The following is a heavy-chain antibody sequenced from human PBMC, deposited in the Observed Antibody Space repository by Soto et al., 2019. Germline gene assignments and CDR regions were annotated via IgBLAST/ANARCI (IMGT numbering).Heavy chain of an antibody. CDR1: GGAISGYY. V-gene: IGHV4-4*07. D-gene: IGHD3-3*01. J-gene: IGHJ5*02. Sequence: SETLSLTCTVSGGAISGYYWTWIRQSAGKGLEWIGRIYSSGGTKYNPSLQSRVTMSLDTSKNQFSLRLTSVTAADTAVYYCARGQRFSDSFDPWGQGTLVTAPQ. CDR3: ARGQRFSDSFDP. CDR2: IYSSGGT.